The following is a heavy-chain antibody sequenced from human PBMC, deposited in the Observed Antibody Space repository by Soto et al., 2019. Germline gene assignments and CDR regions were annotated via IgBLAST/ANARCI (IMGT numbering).Heavy chain of an antibody. J-gene: IGHJ6*02. CDR3: ATRYCSSTSCLDYYHGMDV. CDR2: IIPIFGTA. D-gene: IGHD2-2*01. CDR1: GGTFSSYA. Sequence: QVQLVQSGAEVKKPGSSVKVSCKASGGTFSSYAISWVRQAPGQGLEWMGGIIPIFGTANYAQKFQGRVTITADKSTSTAYMELSSLRSEDTAVYYCATRYCSSTSCLDYYHGMDVWGQGTTVTVSS. V-gene: IGHV1-69*06.